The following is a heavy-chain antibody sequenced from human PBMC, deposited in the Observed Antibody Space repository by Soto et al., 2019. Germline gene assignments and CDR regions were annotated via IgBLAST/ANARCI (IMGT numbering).Heavy chain of an antibody. CDR1: GSSISSGDYS. CDR3: AREFDY. V-gene: IGHV4-30-2*01. J-gene: IGHJ4*02. Sequence: QLQLQESGSGLVKPSQTLPLTCAVSGSSISSGDYSWSWIRQPPGKGLEWIGYIYHSGSTSYSPSLKSRVTISIDRSKNQFSLKLSSVTAADTAVYYCAREFDYWGQGTLVTVSS. CDR2: IYHSGST.